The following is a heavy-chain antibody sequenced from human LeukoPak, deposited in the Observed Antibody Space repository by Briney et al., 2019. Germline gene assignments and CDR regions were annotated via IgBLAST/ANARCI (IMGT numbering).Heavy chain of an antibody. CDR1: GFSLSTRGVG. D-gene: IGHD2-15*01. V-gene: IGHV2-5*02. CDR2: IYWDDDK. Sequence: SGPTLVKPTQTLTLTCTFSGFSLSTRGVGVGWIRQPPGKALEWLSLIYWDDDKRYSPSLKSRLTITKDTSKNQVVLTMTNMDPVDTATYYCAHSRFWVVREGYFDYWGQGTLVTVSS. J-gene: IGHJ4*02. CDR3: AHSRFWVVREGYFDY.